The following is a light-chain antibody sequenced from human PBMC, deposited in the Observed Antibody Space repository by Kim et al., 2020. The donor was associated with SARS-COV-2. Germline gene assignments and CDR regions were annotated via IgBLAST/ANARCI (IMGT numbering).Light chain of an antibody. CDR3: CSYAGSHFREV. Sequence: HSVTTSSPCTSIDLCCYTYVSCYQQHPATAPNLMLYDLSTLPSGLPDRFSRSKSGNTASLTISGLQAEDEADYYCCSYAGSHFREVFGGGTQLTVL. CDR1: SIDLCCYTY. J-gene: IGLJ2*01. V-gene: IGLV2-11*01. CDR2: DLS.